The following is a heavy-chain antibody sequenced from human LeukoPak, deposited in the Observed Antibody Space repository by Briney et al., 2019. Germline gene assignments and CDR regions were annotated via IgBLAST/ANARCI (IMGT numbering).Heavy chain of an antibody. CDR3: AKGTLTGDAFDI. V-gene: IGHV3-33*03. D-gene: IGHD7-27*01. CDR1: GFTFSSYG. Sequence: GGSLRLSCAASGFTFSSYGMHWVRQAPGKGLEWVAVIWYDGSNKYYADSVKGRFTISRDNSKNSLYLQMNSLRTEDTALYYCAKGTLTGDAFDIWGQGTMVTVSS. J-gene: IGHJ3*02. CDR2: IWYDGSNK.